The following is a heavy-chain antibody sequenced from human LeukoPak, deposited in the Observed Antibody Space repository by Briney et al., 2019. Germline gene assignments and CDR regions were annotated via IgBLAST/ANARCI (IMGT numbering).Heavy chain of an antibody. CDR3: ARDGYSYGYGAFDI. CDR1: GGNISSGSYY. Sequence: SQTLSLTCTVSGGNISSGSYYWSWIRQPPGKGLEWIGYIYYSGSTTYNPSLKSRVTISLDTSKNQFSLKLSSVTAADTAVYYCARDGYSYGYGAFDIWGQGTMVTVSS. CDR2: IYYSGST. V-gene: IGHV4-61*01. J-gene: IGHJ3*02. D-gene: IGHD5-18*01.